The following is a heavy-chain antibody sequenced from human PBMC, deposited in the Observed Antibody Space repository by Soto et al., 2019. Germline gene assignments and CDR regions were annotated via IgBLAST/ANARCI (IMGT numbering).Heavy chain of an antibody. J-gene: IGHJ6*02. CDR2: MNAKSGDT. Sequence: SVKVSCKASGYTFSDFDINWLRQAAGQGPEWMGWMNAKSGDTFSAQRLQGKFNMTWDTSLSTAYMEVGSLTSDDAAIYYCARGNPFNYAGFDVWGQGTTVTVSS. D-gene: IGHD3-16*01. CDR3: ARGNPFNYAGFDV. V-gene: IGHV1-8*01. CDR1: GYTFSDFD.